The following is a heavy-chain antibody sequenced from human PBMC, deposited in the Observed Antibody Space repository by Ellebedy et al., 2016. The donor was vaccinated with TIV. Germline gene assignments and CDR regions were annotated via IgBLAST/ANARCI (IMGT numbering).Heavy chain of an antibody. CDR1: GFTFSSFG. CDR3: ARDYSYDSGGSMPGY. J-gene: IGHJ4*02. V-gene: IGHV3-33*08. D-gene: IGHD3-22*01. CDR2: IWYDGTEK. Sequence: GESLKISCAASGFTFSSFGMHWVRQAPGKGLGWVAVIWYDGTEKYYADSVKGQFTISRDNSRNTLNLQMNSLRPEDTAVYYCARDYSYDSGGSMPGYWGQGTLVTVSS.